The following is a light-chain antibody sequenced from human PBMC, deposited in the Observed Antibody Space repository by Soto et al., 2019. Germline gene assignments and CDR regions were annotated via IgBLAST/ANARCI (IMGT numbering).Light chain of an antibody. V-gene: IGKV3-11*01. CDR2: DAS. J-gene: IGKJ4*01. CDR1: QSVSNY. Sequence: ELVLTQSPATLSLSPAARATLXSGASQSVSNYLAWYQQKRGQAPRLLIYDASNRATGIPARFSGSGSGTDFTLTISSLEPEDFALYYCQQRRNWPLTFGGGTKVDIK. CDR3: QQRRNWPLT.